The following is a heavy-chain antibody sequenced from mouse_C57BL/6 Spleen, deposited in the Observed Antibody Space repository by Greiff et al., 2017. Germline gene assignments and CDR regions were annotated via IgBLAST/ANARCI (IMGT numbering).Heavy chain of an antibody. CDR3: ARVGTTVPFAY. J-gene: IGHJ3*01. D-gene: IGHD1-1*01. CDR2: IDPSDSET. CDR1: GYTFTSYW. V-gene: IGHV1-52*01. Sequence: QVQLKQPGAELVRPGSSVKLSCKASGYTFTSYWMHWVKQRPIQGLEWIGNIDPSDSETHYNQPFKDKATLTVNKSSITAYMQLSSLTSEDSAVYYCARVGTTVPFAYWGQGTLVTVSA.